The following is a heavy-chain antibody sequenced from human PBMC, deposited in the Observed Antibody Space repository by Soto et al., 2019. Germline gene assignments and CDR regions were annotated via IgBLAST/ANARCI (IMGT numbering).Heavy chain of an antibody. CDR2: TYYRSKWYN. J-gene: IGHJ5*01. CDR1: GDSVSTNSAT. CDR3: SSLIGYSWLDS. Sequence: QVQLQQSGPGLVKPSQTLSLTCAISGDSVSTNSATWDWIRQSPSRGLEWLERTYYRSKWYNDYAVSVKGRITINPNTSNNQHSLQLISVTTHNTAVYYCSSLIGYSWLDSWCRGTLVTVSS. V-gene: IGHV6-1*01.